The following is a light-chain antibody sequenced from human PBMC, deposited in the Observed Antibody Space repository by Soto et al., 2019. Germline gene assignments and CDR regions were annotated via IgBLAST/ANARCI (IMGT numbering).Light chain of an antibody. J-gene: IGKJ1*01. CDR3: QQYGHSRWT. CDR1: QSVSSRY. V-gene: IGKV3-20*01. CDR2: GAS. Sequence: EIVWTQSPGTLSLSPGERATLSCRSSQSVSSRYLAWYQQNPGQAPRLLISGASSRATGIPDRFSGSGSGTDLTLTSSILEPDDFAVYYCQQYGHSRWTCGQGTTVELK.